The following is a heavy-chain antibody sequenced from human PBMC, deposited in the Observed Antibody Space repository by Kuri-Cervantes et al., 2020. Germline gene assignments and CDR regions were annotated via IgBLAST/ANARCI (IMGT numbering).Heavy chain of an antibody. V-gene: IGHV3-30*02. CDR2: IRYDGSNK. CDR1: EFTFSSYG. Sequence: GESLKISCAASEFTFSSYGMHWVRQAPGKGLEWVAFIRYDGSNKYYADSVKGRFTISRDNSKNTVYLQMNSLRAEDTAVYYCAKGDNLYGWGQGTLVTVSS. CDR3: AKGDNLYG. J-gene: IGHJ4*02. D-gene: IGHD3-10*01.